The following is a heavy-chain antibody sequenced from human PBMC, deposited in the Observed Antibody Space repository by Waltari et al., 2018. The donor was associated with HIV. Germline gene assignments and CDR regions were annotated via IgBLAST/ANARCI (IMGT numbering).Heavy chain of an antibody. CDR2: IRGSGGST. Sequence: EVQVLESGGALVQPGGSLRRSCAASGFTFRNNGMSWVRRAPGKGLEWVSTIRGSGGSTYYADSVKGRFTVSRDNSKNTLYLQMNSLRAEDTAVYFCVKEHQYSHTWYSYYGMDVWGQGTTVTVSS. CDR3: VKEHQYSHTWYSYYGMDV. V-gene: IGHV3-23*01. J-gene: IGHJ6*02. D-gene: IGHD6-13*01. CDR1: GFTFRNNG.